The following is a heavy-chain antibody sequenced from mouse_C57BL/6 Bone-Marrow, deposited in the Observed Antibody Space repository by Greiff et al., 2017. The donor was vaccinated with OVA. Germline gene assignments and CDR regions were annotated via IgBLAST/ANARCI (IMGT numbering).Heavy chain of an antibody. CDR3: AREWERGDY. CDR1: GFTFSDYG. V-gene: IGHV5-17*01. D-gene: IGHD4-1*01. Sequence: EVQVVESGGGLVKPGGSLKLSCAASGFTFSDYGMHWVRQAPEKGLEWVAYISSGSSTIYYADTVKGRFTISRDNAKNTLFLQMTSLRAEDTAMYYCAREWERGDYWGQGTTLTVSS. J-gene: IGHJ2*01. CDR2: ISSGSSTI.